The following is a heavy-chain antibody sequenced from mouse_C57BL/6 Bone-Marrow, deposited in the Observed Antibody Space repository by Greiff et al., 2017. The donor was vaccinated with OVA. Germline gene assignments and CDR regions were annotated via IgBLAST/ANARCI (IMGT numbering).Heavy chain of an antibody. CDR2: INPSNGGT. CDR3: ARTLYYGSYYFDY. Sequence: VKLQQPGTELVKPGASVKLSCKASGYTFTSYWMHWVKQRPGQGLEWIGNINPSNGGTNYNEKFKSKATLTVDKSSSTAYMQLSSLTSEDSAVYYCARTLYYGSYYFDYWGQGTTLTVSS. D-gene: IGHD1-1*01. J-gene: IGHJ2*01. CDR1: GYTFTSYW. V-gene: IGHV1-53*01.